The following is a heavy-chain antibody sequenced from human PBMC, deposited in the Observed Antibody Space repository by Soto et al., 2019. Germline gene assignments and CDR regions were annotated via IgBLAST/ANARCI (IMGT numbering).Heavy chain of an antibody. V-gene: IGHV3-15*01. CDR2: IKSKTDGGTT. D-gene: IGHD2-2*01. J-gene: IGHJ5*02. CDR1: GFTFSNAW. CDR3: TKGQTRGIGYCSSTSCFRAYNWFDP. Sequence: GGSLRLSCAASGFTFSNAWMSWVRQAPGKGLEWVGRIKSKTDGGTTDYAAPVKGRFTISRDDSKNTLYLQMNSLKTEDTAVYYCTKGQTRGIGYCSSTSCFRAYNWFDPWGQGTLVTVSS.